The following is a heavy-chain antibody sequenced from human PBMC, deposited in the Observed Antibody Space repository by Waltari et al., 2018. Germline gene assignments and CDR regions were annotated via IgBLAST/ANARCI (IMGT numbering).Heavy chain of an antibody. D-gene: IGHD4-17*01. V-gene: IGHV3-7*01. Sequence: EVQLVESGGGLVQPGGSLRLSCAVSGFTFSGYWMSWVRQAPGEGLEWVANIKQDGSEKNYVDSVKGRFTISRDNARNSLYLQMNSLRAEDTAVYYCARVLNGDYPYYYGMDVWGQGTTVTVSS. J-gene: IGHJ6*02. CDR3: ARVLNGDYPYYYGMDV. CDR2: IKQDGSEK. CDR1: GFTFSGYW.